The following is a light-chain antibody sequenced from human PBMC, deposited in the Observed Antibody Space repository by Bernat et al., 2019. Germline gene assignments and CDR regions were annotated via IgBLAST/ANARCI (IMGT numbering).Light chain of an antibody. CDR1: SSNIGNNT. CDR3: AAWDDSLRGPV. J-gene: IGLJ2*01. V-gene: IGLV1-44*01. CDR2: SNN. Sequence: QSVLTQPPSASGTPGQRVTISCSGSSSNIGNNTVNWYQQLPGTAPKLLIYSNNKRPSGVPDRFSGSKSGTSASLAISGLQSEDEADYYWAAWDDSLRGPVFGGGTKLTVL.